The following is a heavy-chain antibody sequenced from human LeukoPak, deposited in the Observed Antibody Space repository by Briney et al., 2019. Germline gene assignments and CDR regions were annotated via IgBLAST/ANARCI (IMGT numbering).Heavy chain of an antibody. J-gene: IGHJ4*02. CDR3: AREEWGVVVAIDY. Sequence: GGSLRLSCAASGFTFSSYGMHWVRQAPGKGLEWVAVIWYDGSNKYYADSVEGRFTISRDNSKNTLYLQMNSLRAEDTAVYYCAREEWGVVVAIDYWGQGTLVTVSS. D-gene: IGHD2-15*01. CDR1: GFTFSSYG. V-gene: IGHV3-33*08. CDR2: IWYDGSNK.